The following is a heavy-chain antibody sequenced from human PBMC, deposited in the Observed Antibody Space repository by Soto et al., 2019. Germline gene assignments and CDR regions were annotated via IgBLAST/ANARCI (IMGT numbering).Heavy chain of an antibody. D-gene: IGHD6-13*01. CDR2: ISYDGSNK. V-gene: IGHV3-30*03. J-gene: IGHJ4*02. Sequence: LRLSCAASGFTFSSYGMHWVRQAPGKGLEWVAVISYDGSNKYYADSVKGRFTISRDNSKNTLYLQMNSLRAEDTAVYYCARKTRRAAAGIDYWGQGTLVTVSS. CDR1: GFTFSSYG. CDR3: ARKTRRAAAGIDY.